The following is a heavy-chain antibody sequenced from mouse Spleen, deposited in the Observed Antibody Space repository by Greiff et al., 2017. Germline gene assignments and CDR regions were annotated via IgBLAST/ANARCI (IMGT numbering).Heavy chain of an antibody. CDR1: GFTFSSYA. J-gene: IGHJ2*01. V-gene: IGHV5-6-2*01. Sequence: EVQVVESGGGLVKPGGSLKLSCAASGFTFSSYAMSWVRQTPEKRLEWVAAINSNGGSTYYPDTVKDRFTISRDNAKNTLYLQMSSLRSEDTALYYCARHRDYFDYWGQGTTLTVSS. CDR2: INSNGGST. CDR3: ARHRDYFDY.